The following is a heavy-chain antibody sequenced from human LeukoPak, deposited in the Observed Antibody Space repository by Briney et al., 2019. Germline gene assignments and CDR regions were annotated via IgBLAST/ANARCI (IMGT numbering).Heavy chain of an antibody. V-gene: IGHV3-23*01. Sequence: GGSLRLSCAASGFTFSSYAMSWVRQAPGKGLEWASAISGSGGSTYYADSVKGRFTISRDNSKNTLYLQMNSLRAEDTAVYYRAKDITIFGVVIRGVYFDYWGQGTLVTVSS. CDR2: ISGSGGST. CDR3: AKDITIFGVVIRGVYFDY. J-gene: IGHJ4*02. CDR1: GFTFSSYA. D-gene: IGHD3-3*01.